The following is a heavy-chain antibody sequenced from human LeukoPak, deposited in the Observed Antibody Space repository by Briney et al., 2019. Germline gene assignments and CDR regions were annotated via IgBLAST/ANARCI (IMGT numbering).Heavy chain of an antibody. V-gene: IGHV3-9*01. D-gene: IGHD3-3*01. J-gene: IGHJ6*02. CDR2: ISWNSGSM. Sequence: GGSLRLSCAASGFTFDDYAMHWVRQAPGKGLEWVSGISWNSGSMGYADSVKGRFTISRDNAKNSLYLQMNSLRAEDTALYYCAKDLGDFWSGYRGSLYYGMDVWGQGTTVTVSS. CDR1: GFTFDDYA. CDR3: AKDLGDFWSGYRGSLYYGMDV.